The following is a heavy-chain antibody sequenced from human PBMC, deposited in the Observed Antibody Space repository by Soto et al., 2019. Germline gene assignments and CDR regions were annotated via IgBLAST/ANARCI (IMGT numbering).Heavy chain of an antibody. CDR3: ARHTPYCGGDCYGFDI. Sequence: SETLSLTCTVSGGSISSGGYYWSWIRQYPGQGLEWIGYTYYTGSTYYNPSLKSRATISIDTSKNQLSLRLSSVTAADTAVYSCARHTPYCGGDCYGFDIWGQGTMVTVSS. J-gene: IGHJ3*02. CDR1: GGSISSGGYY. V-gene: IGHV4-31*03. D-gene: IGHD2-21*02. CDR2: TYYTGST.